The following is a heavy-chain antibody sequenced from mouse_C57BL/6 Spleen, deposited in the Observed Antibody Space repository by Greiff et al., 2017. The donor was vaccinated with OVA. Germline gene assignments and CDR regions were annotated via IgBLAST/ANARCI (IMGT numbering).Heavy chain of an antibody. CDR3: TGDSNWFDY. CDR2: IRLKSDNYAT. J-gene: IGHJ2*01. Sequence: EVKLVESGGGLVQPGGSMKLSCVASGFTFSNYWMNWVRQSPEKGLEWVAQIRLKSDNYATHYAESVKGRFTISRDDSKSSVYLQMNNLRAEDTGIYYCTGDSNWFDYWGQGTTLTVSS. CDR1: GFTFSNYW. D-gene: IGHD2-5*01. V-gene: IGHV6-3*01.